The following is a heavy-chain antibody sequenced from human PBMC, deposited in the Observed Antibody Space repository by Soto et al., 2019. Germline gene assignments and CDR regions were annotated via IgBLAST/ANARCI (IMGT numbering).Heavy chain of an antibody. D-gene: IGHD6-6*01. CDR1: GGSFSTDY. V-gene: IGHV4-34*01. CDR2: INPSGGT. J-gene: IGHJ4*02. Sequence: QVQLQQWGAGLKPSETLSLTCAVYGGSFSTDYWSWIRQPPGKGLEWIGEINPSGGTNYNPSLKRRVTISVATSKNQFSLKLSSVTAADTAVYYCARVLAARASRDFDYWGQGTLVTVSS. CDR3: ARVLAARASRDFDY.